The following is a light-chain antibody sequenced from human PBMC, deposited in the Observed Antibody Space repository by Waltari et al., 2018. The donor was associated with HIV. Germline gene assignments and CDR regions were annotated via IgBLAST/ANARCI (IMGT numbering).Light chain of an antibody. J-gene: IGKJ1*01. V-gene: IGKV3-20*01. CDR3: QQYGSSPLT. CDR1: QSVSSSY. Sequence: EIVLTQSPGTLSLSPGERATLSCRASQSVSSSYLAWYQQKPGQAPRLLIYGASSRATGIPARFSGSWSGTDFTLTISRLEPEDFAVYYCQQYGSSPLTFGQGTKVEIK. CDR2: GAS.